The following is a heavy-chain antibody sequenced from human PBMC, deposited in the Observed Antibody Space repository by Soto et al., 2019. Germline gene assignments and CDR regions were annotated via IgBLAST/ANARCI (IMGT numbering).Heavy chain of an antibody. CDR1: GFNFTNHW. V-gene: IGHV3-74*01. CDR2: ITSDGKSK. CDR3: ARESGDWPLNWFDP. Sequence: VGSLRLSCAASGFNFTNHWMHWVRQAPGKGLVWVSRITSDGKSKAYAESVKGRFAISRDNAKNTVYLQMNGLTVEDTAVYYCARESGDWPLNWFDPWGQGTLVTV. D-gene: IGHD2-21*02. J-gene: IGHJ5*02.